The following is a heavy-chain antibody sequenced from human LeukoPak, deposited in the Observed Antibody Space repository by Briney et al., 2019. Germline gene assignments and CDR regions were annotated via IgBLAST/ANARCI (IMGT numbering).Heavy chain of an antibody. D-gene: IGHD1-1*01. CDR3: ARTLNWNVPYFDY. Sequence: PSETLSLTCAVSGGPLTSYYWTWIRQPPGKGLEWIGFIYYRGSTNYNPSLKSRVTISVDTSKNQFSLKLSSVTAADTAVYYCARTLNWNVPYFDYWGQGTLVTVSS. CDR2: IYYRGST. CDR1: GGPLTSYY. V-gene: IGHV4-59*01. J-gene: IGHJ4*02.